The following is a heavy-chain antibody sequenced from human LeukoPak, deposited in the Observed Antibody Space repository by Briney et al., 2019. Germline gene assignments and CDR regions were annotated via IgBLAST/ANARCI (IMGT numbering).Heavy chain of an antibody. CDR1: GFTFGTYA. Sequence: GSLRLSCAASGFTFGTYAMSWVRQAPGKGLEWVSTISGSGGRTYYADSVKGRFTISRDNSKNTLYLQMNSLRAEDTAVYYCAMYYDFWSGYPYQGKGRDYWGQGTLVTVSS. CDR3: AMYYDFWSGYPYQGKGRDY. J-gene: IGHJ4*02. CDR2: ISGSGGRT. D-gene: IGHD3-3*01. V-gene: IGHV3-23*01.